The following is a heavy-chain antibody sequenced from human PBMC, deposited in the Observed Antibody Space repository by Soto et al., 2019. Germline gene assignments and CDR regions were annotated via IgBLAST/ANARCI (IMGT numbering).Heavy chain of an antibody. CDR1: GFTFSSYW. CDR2: INSDGSST. J-gene: IGHJ4*02. Sequence: GGSLRLSCAASGFTFSSYWMHWVRQAPGKGLVWVSRINSDGSSTSYADSVKGRFTISRDNAKNSLYLQMNSLRAEDTAVYYCARSPLWFGELSEYYFDYWGQGTLVTVSS. D-gene: IGHD3-10*01. V-gene: IGHV3-74*01. CDR3: ARSPLWFGELSEYYFDY.